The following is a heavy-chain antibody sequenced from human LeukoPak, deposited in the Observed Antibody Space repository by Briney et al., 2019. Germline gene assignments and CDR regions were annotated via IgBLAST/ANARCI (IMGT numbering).Heavy chain of an antibody. D-gene: IGHD2-2*01. J-gene: IGHJ5*02. Sequence: PGGSLRPSCAASGFTFSSYAMHWVRQAPGKGLEWVAVISYDGSNKYYADSVKGRFTISRDNSKNTLYLQMNSLRAEDTAVYYCARDEDCSSTSCYSNWFDPWGQGTLVTVSS. V-gene: IGHV3-30-3*01. CDR1: GFTFSSYA. CDR3: ARDEDCSSTSCYSNWFDP. CDR2: ISYDGSNK.